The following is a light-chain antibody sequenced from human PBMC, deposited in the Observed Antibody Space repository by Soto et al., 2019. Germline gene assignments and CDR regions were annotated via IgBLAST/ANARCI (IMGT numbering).Light chain of an antibody. V-gene: IGKV1-33*01. Sequence: DIQVTQPPYSLSASVGDRVTITCQASQDITNYLNWYQQKPGEAPKLLIHDASNLETGVPSRVSGSGFGTDFTFTITSLQPEDIGTYYCQQYDNLPLTFGGGTNVE. J-gene: IGKJ4*01. CDR2: DAS. CDR3: QQYDNLPLT. CDR1: QDITNY.